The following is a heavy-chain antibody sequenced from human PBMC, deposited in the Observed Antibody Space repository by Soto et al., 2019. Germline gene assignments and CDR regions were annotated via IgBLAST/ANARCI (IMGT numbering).Heavy chain of an antibody. CDR2: ISAGGANT. CDR3: AKERYCSAISCYGGFDI. CDR1: GFTFSSYA. V-gene: IGHV3-23*01. Sequence: ESLRLSCAASGFTFSSYAMSGVRQAAGRGLEWVSIISAGGANTAYADSVKGRFTISRDSSKNTLYLQMNSLRAEDTALYYCAKERYCSAISCYGGFDIWGQGTVVTVSS. D-gene: IGHD2-2*01. J-gene: IGHJ3*02.